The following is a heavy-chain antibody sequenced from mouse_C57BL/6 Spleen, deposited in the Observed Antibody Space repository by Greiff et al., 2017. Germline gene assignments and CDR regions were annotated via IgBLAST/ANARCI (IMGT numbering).Heavy chain of an antibody. D-gene: IGHD2-3*01. J-gene: IGHJ4*01. CDR1: GFTFTDYY. Sequence: EVMLVESGGGLVQPGGSLSLSCAASGFTFTDYYMSWVRQPPGKALEWLGFIRNKANGYTTEYSASVKGRFTISRDNSQSILYLQMNALRAEDSATYYCASRILSYYYAMDYWGQGTSVTVSS. CDR2: IRNKANGYTT. CDR3: ASRILSYYYAMDY. V-gene: IGHV7-3*01.